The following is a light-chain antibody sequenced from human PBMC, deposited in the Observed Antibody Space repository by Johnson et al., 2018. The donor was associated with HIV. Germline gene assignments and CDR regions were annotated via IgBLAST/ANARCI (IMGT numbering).Light chain of an antibody. CDR3: GTWDYSLSAFYV. J-gene: IGLJ1*01. CDR2: ENN. Sequence: QSILTQPPSVSAAPGQKVTISCSGSSSNIGNNYVSWYQQLPGTAPKLLIYENNKRPSGIPDRFSGSKSGTSATLGITGLQTGDEADYYCGTWDYSLSAFYVFGTGTKVTVL. CDR1: SSNIGNNY. V-gene: IGLV1-51*02.